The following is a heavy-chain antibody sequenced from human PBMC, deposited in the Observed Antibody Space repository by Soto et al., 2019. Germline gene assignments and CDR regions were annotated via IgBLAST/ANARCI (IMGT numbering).Heavy chain of an antibody. CDR1: GGSISSGGYY. D-gene: IGHD6-6*01. CDR3: AREVSSSFRSFDY. J-gene: IGHJ4*02. Sequence: TLSLTCTVSGGSISSGGYYWSWIRQHPGKGLEWIGYIYYSGSTYYNPSLKSRVTISVDTSKNQFSLKLSSVTAADTAVYYCAREVSSSFRSFDYWGQGTLVTVSS. CDR2: IYYSGST. V-gene: IGHV4-31*03.